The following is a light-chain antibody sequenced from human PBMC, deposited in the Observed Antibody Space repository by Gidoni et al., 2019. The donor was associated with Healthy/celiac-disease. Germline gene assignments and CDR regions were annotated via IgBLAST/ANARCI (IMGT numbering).Light chain of an antibody. CDR3: SSYTSSSTRV. V-gene: IGLV2-14*01. CDR1: SSDVGGYNY. CDR2: EVS. Sequence: QSALTLPASVSGSPGQSITIPCTGTSSDVGGYNYVSWYQQHPGKAPKLMIYEVSNRPSGVSNRFSGSKSGNTASLTISGLQAEDEADYYCSSYTSSSTRVFGTGTKVTVL. J-gene: IGLJ1*01.